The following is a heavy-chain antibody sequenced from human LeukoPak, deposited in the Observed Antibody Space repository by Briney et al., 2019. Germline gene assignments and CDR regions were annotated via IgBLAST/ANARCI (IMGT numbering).Heavy chain of an antibody. D-gene: IGHD3-9*01. V-gene: IGHV4-59*01. CDR3: ARAKGYVILTGSYYYYMDV. J-gene: IGHJ6*03. Sequence: PSETLSLTCTVSGGSISSYYWSWIRQPPGKGLEWIGYIYYSGSTNYNPSLKSRVTISADTSKNQFSLKLSSVTAADTAVYYCARAKGYVILTGSYYYYMDVWGKGTTVTVSS. CDR1: GGSISSYY. CDR2: IYYSGST.